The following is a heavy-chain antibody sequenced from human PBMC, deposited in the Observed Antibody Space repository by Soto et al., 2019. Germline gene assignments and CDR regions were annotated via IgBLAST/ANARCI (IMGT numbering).Heavy chain of an antibody. CDR1: GGSISSYY. J-gene: IGHJ4*02. CDR2: IYYSGST. CDR3: ARGGDGYNFDY. Sequence: SETLSLTCTVSGGSISSYYWSWIRQPPGKGLEWIGYIYYSGSTNYNPSLKSRVTISVDTSKNQFSLKLSPVTAADTAVYYCARGGDGYNFDYWGQGTLVTVSS. V-gene: IGHV4-59*01. D-gene: IGHD5-12*01.